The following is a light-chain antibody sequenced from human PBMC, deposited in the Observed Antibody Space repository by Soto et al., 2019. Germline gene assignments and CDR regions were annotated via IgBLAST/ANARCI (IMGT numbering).Light chain of an antibody. V-gene: IGKV1-12*02. CDR2: DAS. Sequence: DIQMTQSPSSVSASVGDRVSITCRASQGINTWLAWYQQKPGKAPKLLIYDASSLQSGVPSRFSGSGSGTDFTLTISSLQPEDFATYYCQPANTFPFTFGPGTQVDIK. CDR3: QPANTFPFT. CDR1: QGINTW. J-gene: IGKJ3*01.